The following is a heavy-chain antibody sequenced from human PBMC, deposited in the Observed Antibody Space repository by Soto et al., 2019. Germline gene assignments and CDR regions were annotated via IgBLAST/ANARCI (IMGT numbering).Heavy chain of an antibody. J-gene: IGHJ3*02. CDR3: ARVRFNWNYGLDN. D-gene: IGHD1-7*01. CDR1: GGSISSYY. CDR2: VYSNGST. Sequence: QVQLQESGPGLVKPSETLSLTCTVSGGSISSYYWSWIRQPAGKGLEWIGRVYSNGSTNYNPSLKSLVTMSVDTSKSQFSLKLNSLTAADTAVYYCARVRFNWNYGLDNWGLGTMVTVSS. V-gene: IGHV4-4*07.